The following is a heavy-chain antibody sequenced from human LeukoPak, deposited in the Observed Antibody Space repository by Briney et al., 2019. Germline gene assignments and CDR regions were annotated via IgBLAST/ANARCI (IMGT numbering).Heavy chain of an antibody. CDR3: AKDGYTSTLIHPGATEFDF. CDR1: KFTFSSYA. J-gene: IGHJ4*02. D-gene: IGHD6-13*01. V-gene: IGHV3-23*01. Sequence: GGSLRLSCAASKFTFSSYAMRWVRQAPGKGLEWVSAISGSGDSTYYADSVKGRFTIPRDNSKNTLYLQMSSLRAEDTAVYYCAKDGYTSTLIHPGATEFDFWGQGTLVTVSS. CDR2: ISGSGDST.